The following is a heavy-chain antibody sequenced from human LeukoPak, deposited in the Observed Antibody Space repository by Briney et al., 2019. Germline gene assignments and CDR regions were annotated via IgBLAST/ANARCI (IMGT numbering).Heavy chain of an antibody. V-gene: IGHV3-33*01. D-gene: IGHD6-13*01. J-gene: IGHJ5*02. CDR2: VWSDGTRE. Sequence: GGSLRLSCAASGFIFSRYAMHWVRQAPGTGLEWVAVVWSDGTREYYIDSVKGRFTISRDNSKNTLYLQMNSLRAEDTAVYPCARGVAENGNPNYFDPWGRGTLVTVSS. CDR1: GFIFSRYA. CDR3: ARGVAENGNPNYFDP.